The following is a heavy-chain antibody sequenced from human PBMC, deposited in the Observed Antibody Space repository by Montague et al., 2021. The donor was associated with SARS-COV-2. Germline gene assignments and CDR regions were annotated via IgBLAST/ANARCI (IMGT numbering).Heavy chain of an antibody. CDR1: GVSVTDYY. D-gene: IGHD3-9*01. V-gene: IGHV4-59*08. J-gene: IGHJ5*01. CDR3: VRHTHDYGLTGPPDS. Sequence: SETLSLTCTVSGVSVTDYYWSWIRQPPGKGLEWIGDVLYNKGTNFNPSLKSRVAISVDTSKNQFSLRLTSVTAADTAFYYCVRHTHDYGLTGPPDSWDQGTLVTVSS. CDR2: VLYNKGT.